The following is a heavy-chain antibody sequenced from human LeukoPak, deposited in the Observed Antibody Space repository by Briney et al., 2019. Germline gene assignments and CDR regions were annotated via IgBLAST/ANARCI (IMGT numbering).Heavy chain of an antibody. J-gene: IGHJ3*02. D-gene: IGHD3-3*02. CDR1: GGSISGYY. Sequence: SETLSLTCTVSGGSISGYYWSWIRQPPGKGLEWVGSIYYSGSAANYNPSLESRVMTSVDTSKNQFSLQVNSVTAADTAFYYCARDISGGSHAFDIWAKGQWSPSLQ. V-gene: IGHV4-59*08. CDR3: ARDISGGSHAFDI. CDR2: IYYSGSAA.